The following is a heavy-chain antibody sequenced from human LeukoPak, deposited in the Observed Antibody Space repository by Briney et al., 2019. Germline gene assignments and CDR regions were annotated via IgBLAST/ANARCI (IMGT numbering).Heavy chain of an antibody. CDR2: INTNTGNP. J-gene: IGHJ5*02. Sequence: ASVKVSCKASGYTFTSYAMNWVRQAPGQGLEWMGWINTNTGNPTYAQGFTGRFVFSLDTSVSTAYLQISSLKAEDTAVYYCARETMVRGVIIRWFDPWGQGTLVTVSS. V-gene: IGHV7-4-1*02. CDR1: GYTFTSYA. D-gene: IGHD3-10*01. CDR3: ARETMVRGVIIRWFDP.